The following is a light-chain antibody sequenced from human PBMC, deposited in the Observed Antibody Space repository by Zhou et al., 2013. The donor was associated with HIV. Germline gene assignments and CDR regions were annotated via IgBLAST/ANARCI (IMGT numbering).Light chain of an antibody. CDR2: DAS. J-gene: IGKJ4*01. V-gene: IGKV3D-20*01. CDR1: PDFNSIL. CDR3: HQYAFSPLT. Sequence: EIMLTQSPATLSLSLGESASLSCGAGPDFNSILIAWYQQRPGLAPRLLIYDASTRATGIPAKFSGSRSGTDFTLTISGLEPDDFAVYYCHQYAFSPLTFGGGTKMRSN.